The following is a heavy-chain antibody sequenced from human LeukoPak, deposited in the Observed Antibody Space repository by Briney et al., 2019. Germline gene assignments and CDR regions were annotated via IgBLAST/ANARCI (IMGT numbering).Heavy chain of an antibody. V-gene: IGHV4-34*01. CDR3: ARVGSGGAWFDF. Sequence: SETLSLTCAVYGGSFSGYYWSWIRQPPGKGLEWIGEINHSGSTNYNPSLKSRVTISVDTSKNQFSLKLSSVTAADTAVYYCARVGSGGAWFDFWGQGTLVSVSS. J-gene: IGHJ4*02. D-gene: IGHD6-19*01. CDR2: INHSGST. CDR1: GGSFSGYY.